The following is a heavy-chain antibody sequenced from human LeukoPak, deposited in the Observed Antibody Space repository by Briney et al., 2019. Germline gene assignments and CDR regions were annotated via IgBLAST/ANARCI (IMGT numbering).Heavy chain of an antibody. CDR3: AKESGGRVVIILRPLKYYFDY. CDR2: ISGSGGST. V-gene: IGHV3-23*01. J-gene: IGHJ4*02. D-gene: IGHD3-22*01. CDR1: GSTFSTYA. Sequence: GGCLRLACAASGSTFSTYAMGWVRQTPGEGVERVATISGSGGSTFYAHAGKGRFIVSRFNSKNTSSLEMNELRAEDTGIYYCAKESGGRVVIILRPLKYYFDYWGQGTLVTVSS.